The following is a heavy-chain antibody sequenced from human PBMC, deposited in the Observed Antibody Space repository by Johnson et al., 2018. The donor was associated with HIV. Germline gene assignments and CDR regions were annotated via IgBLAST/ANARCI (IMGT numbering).Heavy chain of an antibody. CDR3: VREEGNDILTRGDAFDI. J-gene: IGHJ3*02. CDR2: ISYDGNNQ. D-gene: IGHD3-9*01. CDR1: GLSFSNFG. Sequence: QVQLVESGGGVVQPGKSLTLSCVASGLSFSNFGIHWVRQAPGKGPEWVAVISYDGNNQYYVDSVKGRFTLSRDNAKNSLYLQMNSLRAEDTAVYYCVREEGNDILTRGDAFDIWGQGTLVTVSS. V-gene: IGHV3-30*03.